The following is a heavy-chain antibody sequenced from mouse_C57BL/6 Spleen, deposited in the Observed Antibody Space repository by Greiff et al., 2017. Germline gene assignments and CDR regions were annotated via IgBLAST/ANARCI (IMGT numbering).Heavy chain of an antibody. J-gene: IGHJ2*01. Sequence: EVKLMESGGDLVKPGGSLKLSCAASGFTFSSYGMSWVRQTPDKRLEWVATISSGGSYTYYPDSVKGRFTLSRDNAKNTLYLQMSSLKSEDTAMYYCARPEIPSYYDDYWGQGTTLTVSS. V-gene: IGHV5-6*01. CDR2: ISSGGSYT. CDR3: ARPEIPSYYDDY. D-gene: IGHD5-1-1*01. CDR1: GFTFSSYG.